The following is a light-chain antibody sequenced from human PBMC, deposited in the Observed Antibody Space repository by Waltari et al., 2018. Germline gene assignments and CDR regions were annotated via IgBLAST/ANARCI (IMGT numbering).Light chain of an antibody. V-gene: IGKV1-27*01. CDR1: QDINKE. Sequence: DIQMTQSPSSLSASVGDRVTVTCRASQDINKELSWYQQKPGKAPTLLIYAASSLQTGVSSRFSGSGSGTAFTLAISSLQPEDVASYYCHQDYTTPYSFGQGTKVGI. CDR2: AAS. CDR3: HQDYTTPYS. J-gene: IGKJ2*03.